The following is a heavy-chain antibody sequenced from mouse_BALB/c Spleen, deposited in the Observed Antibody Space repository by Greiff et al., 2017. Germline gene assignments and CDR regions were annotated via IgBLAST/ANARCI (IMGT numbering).Heavy chain of an antibody. CDR2: IRLKSNNYAS. J-gene: IGHJ2*01. V-gene: IGHV6-6*02. CDR1: GFTFSNYW. CDR3: TRGEMSEDFDY. Sequence: EVQLVESGGGLVKPGGSMKLSCVASGFTFSNYWMNWVRQSPEKGLEWVAEIRLKSNNYASHYAESVKGRFTISRDDSKSRVYLHMNNLRAEDTGIYYSTRGEMSEDFDYWGQGTTLTVSS.